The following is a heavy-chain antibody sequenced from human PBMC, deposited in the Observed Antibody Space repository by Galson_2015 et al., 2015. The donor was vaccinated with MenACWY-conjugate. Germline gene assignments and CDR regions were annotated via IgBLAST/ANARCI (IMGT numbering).Heavy chain of an antibody. J-gene: IGHJ6*02. CDR3: AREGAAEPNYGMDV. V-gene: IGHV1-46*01. CDR1: GGTFSSYA. Sequence: SVKVSCKASGGTFSSYAISWVRQAPGQGLEWMGIINPSGGSTSYAQKFQGRVTMTRDTSTSTVYMELSSLRSEDTAVYYCAREGAAEPNYGMDVWGQGTTVTVSS. D-gene: IGHD6-13*01. CDR2: INPSGGST.